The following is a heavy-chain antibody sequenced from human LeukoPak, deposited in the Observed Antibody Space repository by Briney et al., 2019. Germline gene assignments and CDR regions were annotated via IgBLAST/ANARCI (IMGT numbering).Heavy chain of an antibody. Sequence: PGGSLRLSCAASGFTFSSCEMNWVRQAPGKGLEWVSYISSSGSTIYYADSVKGRFTISRDNAKNSLYLQMNSLRAEDTAIYYCARCGRGYDSSGYYSYWGQRTLVTVSS. J-gene: IGHJ4*02. CDR2: ISSSGSTI. D-gene: IGHD3-22*01. CDR3: ARCGRGYDSSGYYSY. CDR1: GFTFSSCE. V-gene: IGHV3-48*03.